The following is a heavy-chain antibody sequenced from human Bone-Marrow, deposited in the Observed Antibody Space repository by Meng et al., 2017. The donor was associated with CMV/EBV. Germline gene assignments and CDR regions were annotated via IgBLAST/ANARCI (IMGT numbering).Heavy chain of an antibody. Sequence: ASVKVSCKASGYTFTSYGISWVRQAPGQGLEWMGWISAYNGNTNYAQKLQGRVTMTTDTSTSTAYMELRSLRAEDTAVYYCARATHALRGGAGPQPDLGYYDFWSGYPHFDYCGQGTLVTVSS. D-gene: IGHD3-3*01. CDR1: GYTFTSYG. CDR3: ARATHALRGGAGPQPDLGYYDFWSGYPHFDY. CDR2: ISAYNGNT. J-gene: IGHJ4*02. V-gene: IGHV1-18*01.